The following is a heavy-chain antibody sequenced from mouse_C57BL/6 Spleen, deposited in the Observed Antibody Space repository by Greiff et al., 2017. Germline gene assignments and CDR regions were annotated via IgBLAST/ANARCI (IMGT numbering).Heavy chain of an antibody. V-gene: IGHV5-17*01. CDR2: ISSGSSTI. Sequence: EVKLMESGGGLVKPGGSLKLSCAASGFTFSDYGMHWVRQAPEKGLEWVAYISSGSSTIYYADTVKGRFTISRDNAKNTLFLQMTSLRSEDTAMYYCARPSLGLDYFDYWGQGTTLTVSS. D-gene: IGHD4-1*01. J-gene: IGHJ2*01. CDR1: GFTFSDYG. CDR3: ARPSLGLDYFDY.